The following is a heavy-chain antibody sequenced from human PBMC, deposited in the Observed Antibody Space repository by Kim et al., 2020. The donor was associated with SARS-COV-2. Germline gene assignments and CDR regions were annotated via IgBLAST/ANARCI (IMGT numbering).Heavy chain of an antibody. CDR2: IYYSGST. V-gene: IGHV4-59*01. Sequence: SETLSLTCTVSGGSISSYYWSWIRQPPGKGLEWIGYIYYSGSTNYNPSLKSRVTISVDTSKNQFSLKLSSVTAADTAVYYCARDPTRFGAPPSGMDVWGQGTTVTVSS. CDR1: GGSISSYY. J-gene: IGHJ6*02. D-gene: IGHD3-10*01. CDR3: ARDPTRFGAPPSGMDV.